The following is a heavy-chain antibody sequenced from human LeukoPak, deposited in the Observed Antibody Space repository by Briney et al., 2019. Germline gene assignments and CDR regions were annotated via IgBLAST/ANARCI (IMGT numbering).Heavy chain of an antibody. Sequence: LGGSLRLSCAASGFTFSSYEMNWVRQAPGKGLEWVSYISSSGSTIYYADSVEGRFTISRDNAKNSLYLQMNSLRAEDTAVYYCARDSRPYSGSYTGAFDIWGQGTMVTVSS. CDR1: GFTFSSYE. V-gene: IGHV3-48*03. CDR3: ARDSRPYSGSYTGAFDI. J-gene: IGHJ3*02. D-gene: IGHD1-26*01. CDR2: ISSSGSTI.